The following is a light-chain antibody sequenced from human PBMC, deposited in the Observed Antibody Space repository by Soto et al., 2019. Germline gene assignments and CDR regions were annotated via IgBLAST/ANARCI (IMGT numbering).Light chain of an antibody. CDR2: GAS. J-gene: IGKJ4*01. CDR1: QSLSSN. Sequence: EIVMTQSPATLSVSPGERATLSCRASQSLSSNLAWYHQKPGQAPRLLIYGASTRATGIPARFSGGGSGTDFTLTISRLEPEDFAVYYCQQFSSYPLTFGGGTKVDIK. V-gene: IGKV3-15*01. CDR3: QQFSSYPLT.